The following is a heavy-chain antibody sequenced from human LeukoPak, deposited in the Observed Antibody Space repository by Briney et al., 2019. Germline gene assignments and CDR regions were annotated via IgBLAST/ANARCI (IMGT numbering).Heavy chain of an antibody. J-gene: IGHJ4*02. V-gene: IGHV4-31*03. D-gene: IGHD3-10*01. Sequence: PSQTLSLTCTVSGGSISSGGYYWSWIRQHPGKGLEWIGYIYYSGSTYYNPSLKSRVTISVDTSKNQFSLKLSSVTAADTAVYYCARAPDYYGSGSYYNLYFDYWGQGTLVTVSS. CDR1: GGSISSGGYY. CDR3: ARAPDYYGSGSYYNLYFDY. CDR2: IYYSGST.